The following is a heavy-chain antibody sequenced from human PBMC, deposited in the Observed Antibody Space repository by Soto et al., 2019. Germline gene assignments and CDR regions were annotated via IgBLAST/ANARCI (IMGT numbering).Heavy chain of an antibody. D-gene: IGHD6-13*01. CDR3: ASSSSWYVVDY. J-gene: IGHJ4*02. CDR2: INHSGST. V-gene: IGHV4-34*01. Sequence: ETLSLTCAVYGGSFSGYYWSWIRQPPGKGLEWIGEINHSGSTNYNPSLKSRVTISVDTSKNQFSLKLSSVTAADTAVYYCASSSSWYVVDYWGQGILVNVSS. CDR1: GGSFSGYY.